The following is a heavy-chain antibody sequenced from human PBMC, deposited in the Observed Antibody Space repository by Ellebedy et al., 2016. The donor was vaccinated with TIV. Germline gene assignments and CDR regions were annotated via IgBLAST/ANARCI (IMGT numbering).Heavy chain of an antibody. V-gene: IGHV3-23*01. J-gene: IGHJ4*02. Sequence: GESLKISCAASGFTFSSYAMSWVRQAPGKGLEWVSGFGVSGDTTYYADSVKGRFTISRDNSENTLYLQMNSLRAEDTAIYYCARGRSGTYIHHAFDYWGQGTLVTVSS. CDR1: GFTFSSYA. CDR3: ARGRSGTYIHHAFDY. CDR2: FGVSGDTT. D-gene: IGHD1-14*01.